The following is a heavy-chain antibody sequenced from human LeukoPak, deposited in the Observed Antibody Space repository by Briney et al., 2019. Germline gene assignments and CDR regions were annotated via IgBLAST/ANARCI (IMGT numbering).Heavy chain of an antibody. J-gene: IGHJ5*02. CDR3: ARDADSYGYESWFDP. CDR2: IYTSGST. CDR1: GGSIRSGSYY. V-gene: IGHV4-61*02. D-gene: IGHD5-18*01. Sequence: SETLSLTCTVSGGSIRSGSYYWSWIRQPAGKGLEWIGRIYTSGSTNYNPSLKSRVTISVDTSKNQFSLKLSSVTAADTAVYYCARDADSYGYESWFDPWGQGTLVTVSS.